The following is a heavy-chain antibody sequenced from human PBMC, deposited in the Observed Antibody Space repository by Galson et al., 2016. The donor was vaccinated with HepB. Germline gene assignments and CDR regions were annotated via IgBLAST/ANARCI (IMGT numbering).Heavy chain of an antibody. V-gene: IGHV1-18*01. J-gene: IGHJ4*02. Sequence: SVKVSCKASGYTFNNYGITWVRQAPGQGLEWMGWISVYNGNTNYAQKLQGRVTMTTDTSTSIAYMELRSLRSDDTAVYYCAADASSNYVWGTYPSLWGQGTLVTVSS. CDR1: GYTFNNYG. CDR2: ISVYNGNT. D-gene: IGHD3-16*02. CDR3: AADASSNYVWGTYPSL.